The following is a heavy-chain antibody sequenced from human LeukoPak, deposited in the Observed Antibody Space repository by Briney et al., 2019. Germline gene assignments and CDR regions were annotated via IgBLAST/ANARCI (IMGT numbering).Heavy chain of an antibody. Sequence: GGSLRLSCAASGFIFKTYTMTWVRQAPGKGLEWVSSITGDCKYITYADSVKGRFTISRDNAKNSLYLQVASLRGDDTATYYCAREGNDYYYDQWGQGTLVTVST. D-gene: IGHD3-16*01. CDR2: ITGDCKYI. V-gene: IGHV3-21*01. CDR3: AREGNDYYYDQ. CDR1: GFIFKTYT. J-gene: IGHJ4*02.